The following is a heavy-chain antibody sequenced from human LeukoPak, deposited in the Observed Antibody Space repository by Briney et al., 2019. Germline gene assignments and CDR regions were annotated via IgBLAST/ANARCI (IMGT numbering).Heavy chain of an antibody. CDR2: ISSSGSTI. Sequence: GGSLRLSCAASGFTFSYYYMSWIRQAPGKGREGVSYISSSGSTIYYADSVKGRFTISRDNAKNSLYLQMNSLRAEDTAVYYCARERRAVAGTADYWGQGTLVTVSS. V-gene: IGHV3-11*01. J-gene: IGHJ4*02. D-gene: IGHD6-19*01. CDR3: ARERRAVAGTADY. CDR1: GFTFSYYY.